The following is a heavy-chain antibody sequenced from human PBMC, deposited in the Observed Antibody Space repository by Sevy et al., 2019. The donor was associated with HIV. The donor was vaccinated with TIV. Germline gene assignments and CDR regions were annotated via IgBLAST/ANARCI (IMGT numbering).Heavy chain of an antibody. CDR3: ARDLQDYDSSGNMCYFDY. D-gene: IGHD3-22*01. V-gene: IGHV3-11*06. J-gene: IGHJ4*02. CDR2: ISSSSSYT. CDR1: GFTFSDYY. Sequence: GWSLRLSCAAPGFTFSDYYMSWIRQAPGKGLEWVSYISSSSSYTKYADSVKGRFTISRDNAKKSLHLQMNSLRAEDTAVYYCARDLQDYDSSGNMCYFDYWGQGTQVTVSS.